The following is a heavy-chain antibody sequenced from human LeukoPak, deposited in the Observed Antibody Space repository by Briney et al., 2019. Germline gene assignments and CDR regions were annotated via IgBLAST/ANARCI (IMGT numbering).Heavy chain of an antibody. V-gene: IGHV1-18*01. CDR3: AREEYDSSGYYSPYYFDY. D-gene: IGHD3-22*01. CDR1: GYTFTSYG. CDR2: ISAYNGNT. J-gene: IGHJ4*02. Sequence: ASVTVSCKASGYTFTSYGISWVRQAPGQGLEWMGWISAYNGNTNYSQKLQGGVTMATDTSTSTAYMELRSLRSDDTAVYYCAREEYDSSGYYSPYYFDYWGQGTLLTVSS.